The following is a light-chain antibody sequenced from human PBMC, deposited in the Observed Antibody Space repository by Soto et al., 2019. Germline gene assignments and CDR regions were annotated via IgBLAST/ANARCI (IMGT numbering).Light chain of an antibody. CDR2: DVT. Sequence: QSVLTQPASVSASPGQSITISCTGTSTDIGAYKFVSWYQQHPGKAPKLMIYDVTSRPSGVSNRFSDSKSGNTASLIISGLQAEDEGDYYCISYTGFDTYVFGTGTKLTVL. V-gene: IGLV2-14*03. J-gene: IGLJ1*01. CDR1: STDIGAYKF. CDR3: ISYTGFDTYV.